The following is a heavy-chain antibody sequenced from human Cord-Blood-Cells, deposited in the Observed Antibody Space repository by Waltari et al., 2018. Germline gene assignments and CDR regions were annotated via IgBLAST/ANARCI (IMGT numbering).Heavy chain of an antibody. CDR2: INPNSGGT. D-gene: IGHD2-8*01. CDR1: GYTFTDYY. V-gene: IGHV1-2*04. Sequence: QVQLVQSGAEVKKPGASVKVSCKASGYTFTDYYMHWVRQAPGQGLEWMGWINPNSGGTNYAQKFQGWVTMTRDTSISTAYMELSRLRSDDTAVYYCARDNCTNGVCYFDYWGQGTLVTVSS. CDR3: ARDNCTNGVCYFDY. J-gene: IGHJ4*02.